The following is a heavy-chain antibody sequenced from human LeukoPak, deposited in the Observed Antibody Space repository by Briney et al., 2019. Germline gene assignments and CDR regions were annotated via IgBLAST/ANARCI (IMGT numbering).Heavy chain of an antibody. Sequence: PGGSLRLSCAASGFTFSTYWMHWVRQAPGKGLVWVSRTNADGSSTSYADSVKGRLTISRDNSKNTLYLQMDSLRAEDTAVYYCAAAEPESAFDIWGQGTMVTVSA. CDR1: GFTFSTYW. V-gene: IGHV3-74*01. CDR3: AAAEPESAFDI. J-gene: IGHJ3*02. CDR2: TNADGSST.